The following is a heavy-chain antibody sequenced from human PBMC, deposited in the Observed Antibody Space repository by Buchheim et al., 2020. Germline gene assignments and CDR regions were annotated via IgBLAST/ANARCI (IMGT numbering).Heavy chain of an antibody. J-gene: IGHJ4*02. CDR2: ISTRSTYT. D-gene: IGHD3-22*01. V-gene: IGHV3-11*05. CDR1: GFTFSDFY. CDR3: ARHHYDTIGYYPFDF. Sequence: QVQLVESGGDLIEPGGSLRLSCAASGFTFSDFYMSWIRRAPGKGLEWVSYISTRSTYTGYADSVKGRFTISRDDAKNSPYLQMSSLRAEDTALYYCARHHYDTIGYYPFDFWGQGTL.